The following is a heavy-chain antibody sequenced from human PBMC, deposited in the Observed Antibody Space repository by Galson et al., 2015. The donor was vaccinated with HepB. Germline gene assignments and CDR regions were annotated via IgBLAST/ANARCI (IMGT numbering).Heavy chain of an antibody. V-gene: IGHV5-51*01. CDR2: IYPGDSDA. Sequence: QSGAEVKKPGESLKISCKASGYSFTTYWIAWVRQMPGKGLEWMGIIYPGDSDARYSPSFQGQVTISADKSINTAYLQWSSLKASDTAMYYCARRINGDYEGWFDPWGQGTLVTVSS. D-gene: IGHD4-17*01. J-gene: IGHJ5*02. CDR1: GYSFTTYW. CDR3: ARRINGDYEGWFDP.